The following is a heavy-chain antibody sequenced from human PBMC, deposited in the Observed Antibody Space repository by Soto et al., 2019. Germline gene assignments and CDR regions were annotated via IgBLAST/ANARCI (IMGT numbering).Heavy chain of an antibody. Sequence: SVKVSCKASGGTFSSYAISWVRQAPGQGLEWMGGIIPIFGTANYAQKFQGRVTITADESTSTAYMELSSLRSEDTAVYYCARDRRRYQLPPYDWFDPWGQGTLVTVSS. V-gene: IGHV1-69*13. CDR2: IIPIFGTA. CDR1: GGTFSSYA. J-gene: IGHJ5*02. CDR3: ARDRRRYQLPPYDWFDP. D-gene: IGHD2-2*01.